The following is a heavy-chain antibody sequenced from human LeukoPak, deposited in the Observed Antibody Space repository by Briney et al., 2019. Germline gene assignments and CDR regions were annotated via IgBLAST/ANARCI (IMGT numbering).Heavy chain of an antibody. Sequence: GGSLRLSCAASGFTFSSYSMNWVRQAPGKGLEWVSSISSSSSYIYYADPVKGRFTISRDNAKNSLYLQMNSLRAEDTAVYYCARDQGYSSGWRNFDYWGQGTLVTVSS. J-gene: IGHJ4*02. CDR3: ARDQGYSSGWRNFDY. D-gene: IGHD6-19*01. CDR1: GFTFSSYS. CDR2: ISSSSSYI. V-gene: IGHV3-21*01.